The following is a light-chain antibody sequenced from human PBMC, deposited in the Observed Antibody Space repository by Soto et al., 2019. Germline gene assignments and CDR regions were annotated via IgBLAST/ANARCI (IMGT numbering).Light chain of an antibody. CDR2: AAS. CDR1: QNITYY. CDR3: QQSHSYPPT. V-gene: IGKV1-39*01. J-gene: IGKJ1*01. Sequence: DIQMTQSPSSLSASIGVRVTITCRASQNITYYLNWFQHIPGKAPRHLIYAASSLQSGVPSRFGGSGSGTYFTLTISSLQPEDFAIYYCQQSHSYPPTFGQGTKVEIK.